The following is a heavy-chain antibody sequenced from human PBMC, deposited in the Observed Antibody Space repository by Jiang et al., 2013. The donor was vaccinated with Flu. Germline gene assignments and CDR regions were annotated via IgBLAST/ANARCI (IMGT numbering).Heavy chain of an antibody. D-gene: IGHD3-9*01. CDR1: GYSFTSYW. CDR2: IFPGDSDT. J-gene: IGHJ4*02. CDR3: ASYPRYFDWLYPSDY. V-gene: IGHV5-51*01. Sequence: GAEVKKPGESLKISCKGSGYSFTSYWIGWVRQMPGKGLEWVGIIFPGDSDTRYSPSFQGHVTISADKSISTAYLQWSSLKASDTAMYYCASYPRYFDWLYPSDYWGQGTLVTVSS.